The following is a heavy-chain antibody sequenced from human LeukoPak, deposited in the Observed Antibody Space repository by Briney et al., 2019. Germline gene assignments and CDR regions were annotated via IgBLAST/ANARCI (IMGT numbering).Heavy chain of an antibody. J-gene: IGHJ6*02. Sequence: GASVKVSCKASGYTFTGYYMHWVRQAPGQGLEWMGWINPNSGGTNYAQKFQGRVTTTRDTSISTAYMELSRLRSDDTAVYYCAREESSSPYYYYGMDVWGQGTPVTVSS. D-gene: IGHD6-6*01. V-gene: IGHV1-2*02. CDR2: INPNSGGT. CDR1: GYTFTGYY. CDR3: AREESSSPYYYYGMDV.